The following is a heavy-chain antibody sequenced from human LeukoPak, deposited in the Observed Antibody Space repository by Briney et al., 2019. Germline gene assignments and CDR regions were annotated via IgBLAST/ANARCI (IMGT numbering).Heavy chain of an antibody. Sequence: GGSLRLSCAVSGFTFTSYWMNWVRQAPGKGLEWVASIRQDGGEKYYVDSVKGRFTISRDNTKNSLYLQMSSVRAEDTAVYYCARDGTAAGLYFDLWGQGTLVTVSS. CDR1: GFTFTSYW. J-gene: IGHJ4*01. V-gene: IGHV3-7*01. D-gene: IGHD6-13*01. CDR2: IRQDGGEK. CDR3: ARDGTAAGLYFDL.